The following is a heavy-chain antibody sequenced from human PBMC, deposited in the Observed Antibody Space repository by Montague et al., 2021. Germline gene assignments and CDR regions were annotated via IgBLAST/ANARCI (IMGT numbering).Heavy chain of an antibody. D-gene: IGHD3-10*01. Sequence: SLRLSCAASGFGFDDYTMHWVRQVPGKGLEWVSGISWNSNTIDYVDSVKGRFTIFRDHAKNSLYLEMNSLRAEDTALYFCAKEKGIALVRDLDYWGQGTQVTVSS. CDR3: AKEKGIALVRDLDY. V-gene: IGHV3-9*01. CDR1: GFGFDDYT. CDR2: ISWNSNTI. J-gene: IGHJ4*02.